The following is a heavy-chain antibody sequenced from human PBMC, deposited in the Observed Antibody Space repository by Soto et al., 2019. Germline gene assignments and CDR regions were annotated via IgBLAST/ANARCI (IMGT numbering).Heavy chain of an antibody. J-gene: IGHJ4*02. V-gene: IGHV1-69*12. CDR3: ARDRVRLRGVVYYFDY. CDR1: GGTFSSYA. D-gene: IGHD3-3*01. Sequence: QVQLVQSGAEVKKPGSSVKVSCKASGGTFSSYAISWVRQAPGQGLEWMGGIIPIFGTANYAQKFQGRVTINVDESTSKASMELSSRRSEDTAVYYCARDRVRLRGVVYYFDYWGQGTLVTVSS. CDR2: IIPIFGTA.